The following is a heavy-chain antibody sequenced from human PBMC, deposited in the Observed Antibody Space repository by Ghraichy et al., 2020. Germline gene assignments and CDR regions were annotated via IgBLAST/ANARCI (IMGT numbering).Heavy chain of an antibody. CDR3: AGELTRYYGMDV. V-gene: IGHV3-30*02. CDR1: GFTFSSYG. J-gene: IGHJ6*02. D-gene: IGHD1-26*01. Sequence: GGSLRLSCAASGFTFSSYGMHWVRQAPGKGLEWVAVIWYDGSNKYYADSVKGRFTISRDNSKNTLYLQMNSLRAEDTAVYYCAGELTRYYGMDVWGQGTTVTVSS. CDR2: IWYDGSNK.